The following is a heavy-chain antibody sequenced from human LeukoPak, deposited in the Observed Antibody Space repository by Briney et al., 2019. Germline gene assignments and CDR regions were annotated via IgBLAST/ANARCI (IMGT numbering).Heavy chain of an antibody. CDR1: GFTFSSYA. Sequence: GGSLRLSCAASGFTFSSYAMSWVRQAPGKGLEWVSAISGSGGSTYYADSVKGRFTISRDNSKNTLYLQMNSLRAEDTAVYYCAKDPLVVITTYYFDYWGQGTLVTVSS. V-gene: IGHV3-23*01. CDR2: ISGSGGST. CDR3: AKDPLVVITTYYFDY. J-gene: IGHJ4*02. D-gene: IGHD3-22*01.